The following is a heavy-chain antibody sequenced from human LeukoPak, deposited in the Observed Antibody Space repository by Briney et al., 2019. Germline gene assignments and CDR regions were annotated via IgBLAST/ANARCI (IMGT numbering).Heavy chain of an antibody. CDR1: GFTFSSYW. V-gene: IGHV3-74*01. CDR3: AKGFYDFWSGYFDY. J-gene: IGHJ4*02. D-gene: IGHD3-3*01. CDR2: INSDGSST. Sequence: GGSLRLSCAASGFTFSSYWMHWVRQAPGKGLVWVSRINSDGSSTSYADSVKGRFTISRDNAKNTLYLQMNSLRAEDTAVYYCAKGFYDFWSGYFDYWGQGTLVTVSS.